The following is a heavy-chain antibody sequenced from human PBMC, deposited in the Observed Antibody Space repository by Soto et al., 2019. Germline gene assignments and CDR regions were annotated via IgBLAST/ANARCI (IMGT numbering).Heavy chain of an antibody. CDR3: ARDGEYIGSWHPARFDS. D-gene: IGHD5-12*01. CDR2: INTGNGDT. V-gene: IGHV1-3*04. Sequence: QVQLVQSGAEVKKPGASVKVSCKASGYTFTSYAMHWVRQAPGQRLEWMGWINTGNGDTKYSQKFQGRVTITRDTFASTGYMRLSGLRSDDTAVYFCARDGEYIGSWHPARFDSWGQGTLVTVSS. J-gene: IGHJ5*01. CDR1: GYTFTSYA.